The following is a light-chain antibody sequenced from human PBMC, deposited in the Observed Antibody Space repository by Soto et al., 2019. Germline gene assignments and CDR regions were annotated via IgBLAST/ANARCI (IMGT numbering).Light chain of an antibody. CDR2: GAS. CDR1: QSVSSNY. J-gene: IGKJ1*01. Sequence: EIVLTQSPATLSSFPGDRVTLSCRASQSVSSNYVAWYQQRRGQSPNLLVFGASNRAPGIPDRFSGSGSGTDFTLTISRLEPEDFAVYYCQQYGSSIKTLGQGTKVDIK. V-gene: IGKV3-20*01. CDR3: QQYGSSIKT.